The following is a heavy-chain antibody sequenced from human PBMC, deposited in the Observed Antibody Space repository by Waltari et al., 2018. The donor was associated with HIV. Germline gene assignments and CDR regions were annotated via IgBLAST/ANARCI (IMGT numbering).Heavy chain of an antibody. V-gene: IGHV1-24*01. CDR3: VTGYDTSGQSPTMGDY. CDR2: FDPENEET. CDR1: GYRLIELS. J-gene: IGHJ4*02. Sequence: QVQLVQSGGEVKKPGASVKVSCKVSGYRLIELSMHWVRQAPGKGLEWMGGFDPENEETIYAQKFQGRVTMTDDTSTDTAYMELSSLKSEDTAVYYCVTGYDTSGQSPTMGDYWGQGTLVTVSS. D-gene: IGHD3-22*01.